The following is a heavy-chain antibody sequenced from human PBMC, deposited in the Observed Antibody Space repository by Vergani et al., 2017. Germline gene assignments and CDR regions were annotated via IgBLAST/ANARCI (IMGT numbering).Heavy chain of an antibody. CDR3: ARDYLDFSGSGSPYYFDH. D-gene: IGHD3-10*01. Sequence: VQLVESGGGLVKPGGSLRLSCTASGFFFSDYYMSWLRQAPGKGLEWISYIASSDTTVYYADSVKGRFTLSRDNAKNSLYLEMNSLRAEDTAVYYCARDYLDFSGSGSPYYFDHWGQGTQVTVSS. J-gene: IGHJ4*02. V-gene: IGHV3-11*04. CDR2: IASSDTTV. CDR1: GFFFSDYY.